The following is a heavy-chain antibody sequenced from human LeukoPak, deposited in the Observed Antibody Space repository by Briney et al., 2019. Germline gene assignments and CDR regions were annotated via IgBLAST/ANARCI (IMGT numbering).Heavy chain of an antibody. J-gene: IGHJ6*02. V-gene: IGHV4-34*01. CDR3: ARGTPLLWLRRSDMDV. CDR1: GGSFSGYY. CDR2: INHSGST. Sequence: SETLSLTCAVYGGSFSGYYWSWIRQPPGKGLEWIGEINHSGSTNYNPSLKSRVTISVDTSKNQFSLKLSSVTAADTAVYYCARGTPLLWLRRSDMDVWGQGTTVTVSS. D-gene: IGHD2-21*01.